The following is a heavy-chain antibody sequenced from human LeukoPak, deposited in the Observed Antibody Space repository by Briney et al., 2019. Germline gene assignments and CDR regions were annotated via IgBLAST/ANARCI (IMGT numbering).Heavy chain of an antibody. D-gene: IGHD1-26*01. Sequence: GGSLRLSCAASGFTFSSYGMHWVRQAPGKGLEWVAFIRYDGSNKYYADSVKGRFTISRDNSKNTLYLQMNSLRAEDTAVYYCATSRIVGATRAFDYWGQGTLVTVSP. CDR1: GFTFSSYG. CDR2: IRYDGSNK. J-gene: IGHJ4*02. CDR3: ATSRIVGATRAFDY. V-gene: IGHV3-30*02.